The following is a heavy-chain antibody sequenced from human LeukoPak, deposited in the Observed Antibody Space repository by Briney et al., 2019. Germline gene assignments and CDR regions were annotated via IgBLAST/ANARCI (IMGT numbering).Heavy chain of an antibody. CDR3: ANQGAKD. V-gene: IGHV3-33*06. CDR1: GFTFRSYG. J-gene: IGHJ4*02. D-gene: IGHD1-26*01. Sequence: PGGSLRLSCAASGFTFRSYGMHWVRQAPGKGLEWVAVIWYDGSNKYYADSVKGRFTISRDNSKNTLYLQMNSLRAEDTAVYYCANQGAKDWGQGTLVTVSS. CDR2: IWYDGSNK.